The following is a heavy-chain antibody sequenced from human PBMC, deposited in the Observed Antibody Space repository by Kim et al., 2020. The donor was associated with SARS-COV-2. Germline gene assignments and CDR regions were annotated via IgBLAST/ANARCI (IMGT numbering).Heavy chain of an antibody. J-gene: IGHJ3*02. CDR3: ARSWSSSWYGAFDI. V-gene: IGHV4-59*01. Sequence: NPSLKSRVTISVDTSKNQFSLKLSSVTAAYTAVYYCARSWSSSWYGAFDIWGQGTRVTVSS. D-gene: IGHD6-13*01.